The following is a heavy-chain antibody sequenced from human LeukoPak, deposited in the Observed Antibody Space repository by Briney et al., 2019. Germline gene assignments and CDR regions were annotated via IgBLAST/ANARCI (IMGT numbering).Heavy chain of an antibody. Sequence: PSETLSLTCNVSGGSISNYYWNWIRQPPGKGLEYIGYIYYSGSTNYNPSLKSRVTISVDTSKTQFSLKLSSVTTADTAVYYCARGVGIVVVPNPYCQYGMDVWGKGTTVTVSS. CDR3: ARGVGIVVVPNPYCQYGMDV. D-gene: IGHD2-2*01. CDR1: GGSISNYY. CDR2: IYYSGST. J-gene: IGHJ6*04. V-gene: IGHV4-59*01.